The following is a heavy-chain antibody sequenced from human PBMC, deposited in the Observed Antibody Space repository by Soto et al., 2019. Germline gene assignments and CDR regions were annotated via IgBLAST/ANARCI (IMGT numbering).Heavy chain of an antibody. CDR3: ARGDATKIVVTTYYAMDV. D-gene: IGHD3-22*01. CDR1: GGSLSNYG. J-gene: IGHJ6*02. CDR2: IIPVFGTP. V-gene: IGHV1-69*12. Sequence: QVQLVQSGAEVKKPGSSVKVSCKASGGSLSNYGISWVRQAPGQGLEWMGAIIPVFGTPNYAQQFQDRVTIPAAESTTTVYMEVRSLTSEDTAVYYCARGDATKIVVTTYYAMDVWGQGTTVTVSS.